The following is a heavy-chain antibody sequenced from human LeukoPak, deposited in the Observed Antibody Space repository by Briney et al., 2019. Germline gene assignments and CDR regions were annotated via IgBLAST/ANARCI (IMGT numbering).Heavy chain of an antibody. J-gene: IGHJ3*02. Sequence: PGGSLRLSCAASGFTFDDYAMHWDRQAPGKGLEWVSGISRNSGSIGYADSVKGRFTISRDNAKNSLYLQMNSLRAEDTALYYCAKDIGGQQLRAFDIWGQGTMVTVSS. V-gene: IGHV3-9*01. CDR2: ISRNSGSI. CDR1: GFTFDDYA. D-gene: IGHD6-13*01. CDR3: AKDIGGQQLRAFDI.